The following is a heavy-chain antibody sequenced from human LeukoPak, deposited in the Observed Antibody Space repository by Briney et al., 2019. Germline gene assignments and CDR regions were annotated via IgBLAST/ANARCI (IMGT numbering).Heavy chain of an antibody. CDR1: GGSFSGYY. CDR3: ARGGLLLWFGELLGGWFDP. D-gene: IGHD3-10*01. V-gene: IGHV4-34*01. J-gene: IGHJ5*02. Sequence: SETRSLTCAVYGGSFSGYYWSWIRQPPGKGLEWIGEINHSGSTNYNPSLKSRVTISVDTSKDQFSLKVSSVTAAHTAVYYCARGGLLLWFGELLGGWFDPWGQGTLVTVSS. CDR2: INHSGST.